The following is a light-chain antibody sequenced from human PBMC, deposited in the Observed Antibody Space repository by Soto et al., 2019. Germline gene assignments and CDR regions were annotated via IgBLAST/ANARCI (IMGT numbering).Light chain of an antibody. Sequence: ETVLTQSPATLSLSPGERATLSCRASQSVSRYLGWYQQKPGQAPRLLIYDVSNRATGIPARFSGSGSGTDFTLTNSSLEPEDFAVYFCHIRRQWPTFGQGTQVEIK. CDR1: QSVSRY. CDR3: HIRRQWPT. V-gene: IGKV3-11*01. CDR2: DVS. J-gene: IGKJ1*01.